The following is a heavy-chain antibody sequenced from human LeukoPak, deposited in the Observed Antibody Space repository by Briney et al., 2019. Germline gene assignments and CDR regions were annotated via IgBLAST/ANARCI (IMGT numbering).Heavy chain of an antibody. CDR2: ISSSGHLA. CDR1: GFAFSSFA. CDR3: AKEVVMTTAPFGCSFDS. Sequence: PGGSLRLSCVASGFAFSSFAISWVRQAPGRGLEWVSGISSSGHLAFYADSVQGRFSVSRDNSRNTLYLQMDSLRAEDTALYYCAKEVVMTTAPFGCSFDSWGQGTLVTVSS. V-gene: IGHV3-23*01. D-gene: IGHD3-22*01. J-gene: IGHJ4*02.